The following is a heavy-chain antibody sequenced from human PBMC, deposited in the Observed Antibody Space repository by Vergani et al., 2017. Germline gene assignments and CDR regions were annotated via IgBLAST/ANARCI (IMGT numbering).Heavy chain of an antibody. CDR2: ISYDGSNK. CDR1: GFTFSSYG. D-gene: IGHD1-26*01. Sequence: QVQLVESGGGVVQPGRSLRLSCAASGFTFSSYGMHWVRQAPGKGLEWVAVISYDGSNKYYADSVKGRFTISRDNSKNTLYLQMSSLRSEDTAVYYCAKGRQIVGATNIDYWGQGTLVTVSS. CDR3: AKGRQIVGATNIDY. V-gene: IGHV3-30*18. J-gene: IGHJ4*02.